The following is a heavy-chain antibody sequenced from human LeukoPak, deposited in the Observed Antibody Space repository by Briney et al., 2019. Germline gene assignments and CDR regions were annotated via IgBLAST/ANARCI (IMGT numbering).Heavy chain of an antibody. CDR3: ARDPVDPTPAAGLY. Sequence: SETLSLTCAVSGGSISSSNWWSWVRQPPGKGLEWIGEIYHSGSTNYNPSLKSRVTISVDKSKNQISLKLSSVTAADTAVYYCARDPVDPTPAAGLYWGQGTLVTVSS. J-gene: IGHJ4*02. V-gene: IGHV4-4*02. D-gene: IGHD6-13*01. CDR2: IYHSGST. CDR1: GGSISSSNW.